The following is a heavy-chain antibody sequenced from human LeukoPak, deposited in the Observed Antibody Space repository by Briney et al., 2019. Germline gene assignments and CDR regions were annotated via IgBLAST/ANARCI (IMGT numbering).Heavy chain of an antibody. J-gene: IGHJ6*02. D-gene: IGHD6-13*01. CDR2: ISGTGLTT. CDR3: AKDPVASPGTGYFYGMDV. V-gene: IGHV3-23*01. Sequence: GGSLRLSCAASGFTFGHYAMSWVRQAPGKGLEWVSVISGTGLTTHCADSVKGRFTISRDNSKNTLYLQMNSLRADDTSVYYCAKDPVASPGTGYFYGMDVWGQGNALTLSS. CDR1: GFTFGHYA.